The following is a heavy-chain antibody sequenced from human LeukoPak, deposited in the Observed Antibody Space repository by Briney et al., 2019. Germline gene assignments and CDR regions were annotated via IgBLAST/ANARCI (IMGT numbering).Heavy chain of an antibody. Sequence: GGSLRLSSEASGFTFTCHWMHWVRQAPGKGLVWVSRIKSDGSSTNYADSVKGRFTISRDNAKNTVYLQMNSLRAEDTAVYYCASSLAALIWGQGTLVTVPS. CDR1: GFTFTCHW. V-gene: IGHV3-74*01. D-gene: IGHD6-25*01. CDR2: IKSDGSST. CDR3: ASSLAALI. J-gene: IGHJ4*02.